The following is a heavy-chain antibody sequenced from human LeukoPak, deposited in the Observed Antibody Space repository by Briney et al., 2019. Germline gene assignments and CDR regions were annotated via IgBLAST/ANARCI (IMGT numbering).Heavy chain of an antibody. J-gene: IGHJ4*02. V-gene: IGHV3-30*18. Sequence: GGSLTLSCAASGFSFSNYVMYWVRQAPRKGLEWVAVISYDGNNKYYADSVKGRFTISRDNSKNTLYLQMSSLRGEDTAVYYCAKGLQVCDPHDYWGQGLLVTVSS. CDR2: ISYDGNNK. D-gene: IGHD2-8*01. CDR1: GFSFSNYV. CDR3: AKGLQVCDPHDY.